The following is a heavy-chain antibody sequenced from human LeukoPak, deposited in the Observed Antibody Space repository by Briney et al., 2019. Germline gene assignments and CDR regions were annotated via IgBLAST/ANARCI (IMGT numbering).Heavy chain of an antibody. J-gene: IGHJ6*02. Sequence: GASVKVSCKASGYTFTGYYMHWVRQAPGQGLEWMGWISAYNGNTNYAQKLQGRVTMTTDTSTSTAYMELRSLRSDDTAVYYCARIRGYSGYDWEYYGMDVWGQGTTVTVSS. D-gene: IGHD5-12*01. CDR1: GYTFTGYY. V-gene: IGHV1-18*04. CDR3: ARIRGYSGYDWEYYGMDV. CDR2: ISAYNGNT.